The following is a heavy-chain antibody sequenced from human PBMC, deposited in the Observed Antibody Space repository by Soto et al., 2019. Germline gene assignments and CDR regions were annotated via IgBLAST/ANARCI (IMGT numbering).Heavy chain of an antibody. CDR2: INHSGST. J-gene: IGHJ5*02. CDR1: GGSFSDYY. D-gene: IGHD3-3*01. Sequence: QVQLQQWGAGLLKPSATLSLTCAVYGGSFSDYYWSWIRQPPGKGLEWIGEINHSGSTNYNPSLKGRVTISVDTSKNQFSLKLRSVTAADTAVYYCARAGIWISGVVTERGFDPWGQGTLVTVSS. V-gene: IGHV4-34*01. CDR3: ARAGIWISGVVTERGFDP.